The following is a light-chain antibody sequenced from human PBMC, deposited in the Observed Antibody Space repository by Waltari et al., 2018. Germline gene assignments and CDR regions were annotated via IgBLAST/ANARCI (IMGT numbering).Light chain of an antibody. CDR3: QQLKDSPPT. CDR1: QDISNF. Sequence: DIQLTQSPSFLSASVGDRVTITCRASQDISNFLAWYQQKPGQAPPLLIYASSTLQSGVPSRFGGSGSGTEFTLTISSLQPEDFATYYCQQLKDSPPTFGGATKVEIK. J-gene: IGKJ4*01. V-gene: IGKV1-9*01. CDR2: ASS.